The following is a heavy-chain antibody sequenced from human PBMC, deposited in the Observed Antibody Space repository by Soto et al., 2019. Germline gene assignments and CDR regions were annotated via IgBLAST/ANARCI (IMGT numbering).Heavy chain of an antibody. Sequence: ASVKVSCKASGYTFTSYGISWVRQAPGQGLEWMGWISAYNGNTNYAQKLQGRVTMTTDTSTSTAYMELRSLRSDDTAVYYCARTTLRPRITGTGGLDYWGQGTLVTSPQ. D-gene: IGHD1-20*01. CDR3: ARTTLRPRITGTGGLDY. CDR1: GYTFTSYG. J-gene: IGHJ4*02. V-gene: IGHV1-18*01. CDR2: ISAYNGNT.